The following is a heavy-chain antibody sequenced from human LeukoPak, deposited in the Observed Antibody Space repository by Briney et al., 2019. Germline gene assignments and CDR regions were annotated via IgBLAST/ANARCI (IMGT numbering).Heavy chain of an antibody. CDR3: ARWGLMTPLPDYYYYYGMDV. D-gene: IGHD2-8*01. CDR1: GFTFSSYE. Sequence: PGGSLRLSCAASGFTFSSYEMNWVRQAPGKGLEWVPYISSSGSTIYYADSVKGRFTISRDNAKNSLYLQMNSLRAEDTAVYYCARWGLMTPLPDYYYYYGMDVWGQGTTVTVSS. CDR2: ISSSGSTI. J-gene: IGHJ6*02. V-gene: IGHV3-48*03.